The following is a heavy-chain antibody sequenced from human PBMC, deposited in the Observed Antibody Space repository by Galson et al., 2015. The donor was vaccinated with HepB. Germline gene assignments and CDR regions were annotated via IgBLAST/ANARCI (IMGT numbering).Heavy chain of an antibody. CDR1: GFTFSPYA. Sequence: SLRLSCAASGFTFSPYAMHWVRQAPGKGLEWVGIISYDGSHQYYGDSVKGRFTISRDNSKNTLYLQMHSLRGTDTAVYYCARDSGWCFGLWGRGPLVTVSS. CDR2: ISYDGSHQ. CDR3: ARDSGWCFGL. V-gene: IGHV3-30*03. J-gene: IGHJ2*01. D-gene: IGHD3-10*01.